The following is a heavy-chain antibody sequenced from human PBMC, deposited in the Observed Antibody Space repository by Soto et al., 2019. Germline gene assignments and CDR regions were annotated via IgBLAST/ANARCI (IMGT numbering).Heavy chain of an antibody. Sequence: QVQLQESGPGLVKPSETLSLTCTVSGGSISSYYWSWIRQPPGKGLEWIGYIYYSGSTNYNPSLKSRVTVSVDTSKNQFSLKLSSVTAADTAVYYCARVHSSGWYQRWFDPWGQGTLVTVSS. D-gene: IGHD6-19*01. CDR2: IYYSGST. V-gene: IGHV4-59*01. CDR1: GGSISSYY. J-gene: IGHJ5*02. CDR3: ARVHSSGWYQRWFDP.